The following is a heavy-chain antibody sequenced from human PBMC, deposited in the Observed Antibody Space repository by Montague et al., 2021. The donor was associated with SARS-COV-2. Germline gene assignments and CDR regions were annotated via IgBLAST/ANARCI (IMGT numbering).Heavy chain of an antibody. CDR3: ARGGGYSGSYLGS. CDR1: GFTVSSNY. D-gene: IGHD1-26*01. Sequence: SLRLSCAASGFTVSSNYMRWVRQAPGKGLEWVSVIYSGGSTYYADSVMGRFTISRDNSKNTLYLQMNCLRAEDTTVCYCARGGGYSGSYLGSWGQGALVTVSS. CDR2: IYSGGST. V-gene: IGHV3-53*01. J-gene: IGHJ1*01.